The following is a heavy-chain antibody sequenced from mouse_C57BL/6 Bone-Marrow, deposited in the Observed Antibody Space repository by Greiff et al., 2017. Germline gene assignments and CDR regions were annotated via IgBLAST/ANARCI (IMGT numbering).Heavy chain of an antibody. Sequence: EVQLHQSGAELVRPGASVKLSCTASGFNIKDDYMHWVKPRPEQGLEWIGWIDPENGDTDYASKFQGKATITADTSSNTAYLQLSSLTSEDSAVYYCTTVVHYWGQGTTLTVSS. CDR3: TTVVHY. J-gene: IGHJ2*01. V-gene: IGHV14-4*01. CDR1: GFNIKDDY. CDR2: IDPENGDT. D-gene: IGHD1-1*01.